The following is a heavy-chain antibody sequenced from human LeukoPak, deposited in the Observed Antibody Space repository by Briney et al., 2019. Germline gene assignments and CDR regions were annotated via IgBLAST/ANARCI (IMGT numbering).Heavy chain of an antibody. V-gene: IGHV3-30*02. J-gene: IGHJ4*02. CDR3: ARNVDTHFDY. CDR1: GFTFSNYV. CDR2: IRYDGSNK. D-gene: IGHD5-18*01. Sequence: PGGSLRLSCAASGFTFSNYVMHWVRQAPGKGLEWVASIRYDGSNKYYADSVKGRFTISRDNSKNTLYLQMNSLRGEDTAVYYCARNVDTHFDYWGQGTLVTISS.